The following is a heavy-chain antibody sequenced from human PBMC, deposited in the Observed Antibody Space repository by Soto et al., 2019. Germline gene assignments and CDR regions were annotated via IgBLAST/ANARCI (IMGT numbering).Heavy chain of an antibody. D-gene: IGHD3-22*01. CDR2: IYQSGST. V-gene: IGHV4-30-2*01. CDR1: GGSLSSSAYS. J-gene: IGHJ3*02. CDR3: ARELLYYDSSGYSWDDAFDI. Sequence: SEPLSLTCAVSGGSLSSSAYSWSWIRQTPGKGLEWIGFIYQSGSTYYNPSLKSRVTLSLDRPKNQISLKLTSVTAADTAVYYCARELLYYDSSGYSWDDAFDIWGQGTMVT.